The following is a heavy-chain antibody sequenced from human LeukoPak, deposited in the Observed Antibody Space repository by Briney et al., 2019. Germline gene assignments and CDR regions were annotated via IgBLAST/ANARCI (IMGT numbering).Heavy chain of an antibody. Sequence: GGSLRLSCAASGFTVSSNYMSWVRQAPGKGLEWVANIKQDGSEKYYVDSVKGRFTISRDNAKNSLYLQMNSLRAEDTAVYYCARIQWLDYWGQGTLVTVSS. CDR2: IKQDGSEK. J-gene: IGHJ4*02. V-gene: IGHV3-7*01. CDR3: ARIQWLDY. D-gene: IGHD5-12*01. CDR1: GFTVSSNY.